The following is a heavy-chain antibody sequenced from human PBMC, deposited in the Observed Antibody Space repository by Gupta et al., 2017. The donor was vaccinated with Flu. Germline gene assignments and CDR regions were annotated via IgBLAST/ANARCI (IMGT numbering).Heavy chain of an antibody. CDR3: AKEGGYYSRDY. V-gene: IGHV3-23*01. Sequence: EVQLLESGGGFVQPGGPLRLSCEVSGFPFNAYGMRWVRQAPGKGLEWVSVISGSGDSTYYADSVKGRFTISRDNSKNTLYLQMNNLRADDTAVYYCAKEGGYYSRDYWGQGTPGTVSS. D-gene: IGHD3-22*01. CDR2: ISGSGDST. J-gene: IGHJ4*02. CDR1: GFPFNAYG.